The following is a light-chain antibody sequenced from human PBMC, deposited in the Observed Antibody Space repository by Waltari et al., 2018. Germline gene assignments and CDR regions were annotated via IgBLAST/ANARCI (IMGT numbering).Light chain of an antibody. CDR2: TAS. CDR3: QQSYITPYT. J-gene: IGKJ2*01. V-gene: IGKV1-39*01. CDR1: QSITAH. Sequence: DLQTTQAPSCLSASVGDTVTSTCRASQSITAHLNWFQQQPGRAPKLLIPTASSLQSCVPSRFSGSGSGTHFTLYISGLQPEDFATYFCQQSYITPYTFGQGTKLEIK.